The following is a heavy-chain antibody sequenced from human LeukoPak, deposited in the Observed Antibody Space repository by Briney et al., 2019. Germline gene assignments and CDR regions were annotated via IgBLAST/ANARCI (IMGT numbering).Heavy chain of an antibody. D-gene: IGHD1-26*01. J-gene: IGHJ4*02. V-gene: IGHV1-18*04. CDR3: ARIAERHLQYYFDY. CDR2: ISAYNGNT. CDR1: GYTFTGYY. Sequence: GASVKVSCKASGYTFTGYYMHWVRQAPGQGLEWMGWISAYNGNTNYAQKLQGRVTMTTDTSTSTAYMELRSLRSDDTAVYYCARIAERHLQYYFDYWGQGTLVTVSS.